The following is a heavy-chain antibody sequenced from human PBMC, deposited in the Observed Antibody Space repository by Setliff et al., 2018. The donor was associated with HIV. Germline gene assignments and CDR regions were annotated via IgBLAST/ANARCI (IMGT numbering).Heavy chain of an antibody. CDR3: ARKGAVAGLGY. Sequence: PGGSLRLSCAASGFTFSSYWMHWVRQAPGKGLVWVSRINSDGTSTGYADSVKGRFTISRDNAKNTLYLQMNSLRAEDTAVYYCARKGAVAGLGYWGQGTLVTVSS. CDR1: GFTFSSYW. V-gene: IGHV3-74*01. D-gene: IGHD3-16*01. J-gene: IGHJ4*02. CDR2: INSDGTST.